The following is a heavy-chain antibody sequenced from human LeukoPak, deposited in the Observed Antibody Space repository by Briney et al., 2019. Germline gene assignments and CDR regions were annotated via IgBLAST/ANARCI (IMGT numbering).Heavy chain of an antibody. CDR1: GGSFSGYY. J-gene: IGHJ4*02. CDR3: ARVPSSLYYDFWSGPFDY. D-gene: IGHD3-3*01. CDR2: INHSGST. V-gene: IGHV4-34*01. Sequence: SETLSLTCAVYGGSFSGYYWSWIRQPPGEGLEWIGEINHSGSTNYNPSLKSRVTISVDTSKNQFSLKLSSVTAADTAVYYCARVPSSLYYDFWSGPFDYWGQGTLVTVSS.